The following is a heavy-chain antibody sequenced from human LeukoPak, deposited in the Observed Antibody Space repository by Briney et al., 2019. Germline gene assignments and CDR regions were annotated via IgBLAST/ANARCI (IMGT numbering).Heavy chain of an antibody. J-gene: IGHJ4*02. D-gene: IGHD3-10*01. V-gene: IGHV1-46*01. CDR1: GYTFTSYG. Sequence: ASVKVSCKASGYTFTSYGISWVRQAPGQGLEWMGIINPSGGSTSYAQKFQGRVTMTRDTSTSTVYMELSSLRSEDTAVYYCARGGIFGYFDYWGQGTLVTVSS. CDR3: ARGGIFGYFDY. CDR2: INPSGGST.